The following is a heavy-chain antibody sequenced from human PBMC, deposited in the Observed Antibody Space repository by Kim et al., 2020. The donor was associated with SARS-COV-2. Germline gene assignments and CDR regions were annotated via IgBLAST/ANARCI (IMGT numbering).Heavy chain of an antibody. CDR1: GYTFTSYV. Sequence: ASVKVSCKTSGYTFTSYVVHWVRQAPGQRLEWMGWINTANGNTNYAQKFLGRVTITRDTSANTVYMELRSLKSEDTALYFCARDRWLQLGFDFWGQGA. CDR2: INTANGNT. CDR3: ARDRWLQLGFDF. D-gene: IGHD5-12*01. V-gene: IGHV1-3*04. J-gene: IGHJ4*01.